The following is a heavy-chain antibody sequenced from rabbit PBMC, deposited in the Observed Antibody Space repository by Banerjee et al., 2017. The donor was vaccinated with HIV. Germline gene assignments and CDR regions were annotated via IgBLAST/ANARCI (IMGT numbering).Heavy chain of an antibody. CDR2: IYAGSSGST. J-gene: IGHJ4*01. Sequence: QEQLEESGGDLVKPEGSLTLTCTASGFSFSSSYWICWVRQAPGKGLEWIACIYAGSSGSTYYASWAKGRFTISKISSTTVTLQMTSLTAADTATYFCARDGGYADYDLWGPGTLVTVS. V-gene: IGHV1S45*01. D-gene: IGHD6-1*01. CDR3: ARDGGYADYDL. CDR1: GFSFSSSYW.